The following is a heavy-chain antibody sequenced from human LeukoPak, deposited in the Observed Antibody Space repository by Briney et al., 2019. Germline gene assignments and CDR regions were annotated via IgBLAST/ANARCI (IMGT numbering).Heavy chain of an antibody. J-gene: IGHJ4*02. CDR2: INHSGST. V-gene: IGHV4-34*01. Sequence: SETLSLTCAVYGASFSDYYWNWIRQAPGKGLEWIGEINHSGSTNYSPSLKSRVTISVDMSKDQFSLKLSSVIAADTAVYYCARGGGGDGEYPYFDYWGQGALVTVSS. D-gene: IGHD4-17*01. CDR1: GASFSDYY. CDR3: ARGGGGDGEYPYFDY.